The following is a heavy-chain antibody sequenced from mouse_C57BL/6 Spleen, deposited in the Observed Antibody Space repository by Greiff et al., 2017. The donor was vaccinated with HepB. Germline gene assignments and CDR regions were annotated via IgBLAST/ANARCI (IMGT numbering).Heavy chain of an antibody. CDR2: ISSGSSTI. CDR3: ARGGGLLPPYAMDY. D-gene: IGHD2-3*01. J-gene: IGHJ4*01. CDR1: GFTFSDYG. Sequence: EVKLQESGGGLVKPGGSLKLSCAASGFTFSDYGMHWVRQAPEKGLEWVAYISSGSSTIYYADTVKGRFTISRDNAKNTLFLQMTSLRSEDTAMYYCARGGGLLPPYAMDYWGQGTSVTVSS. V-gene: IGHV5-17*01.